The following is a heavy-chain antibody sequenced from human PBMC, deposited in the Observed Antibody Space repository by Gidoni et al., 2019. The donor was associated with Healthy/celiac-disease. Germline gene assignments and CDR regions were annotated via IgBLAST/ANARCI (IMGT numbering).Heavy chain of an antibody. CDR3: ARDRGDYFDY. J-gene: IGHJ4*02. Sequence: EVQLVESGGGLVKPGGSLRLSCSPSGFTFSSYSMNWVRQAPGKGLEWVSSISSRSSYIYYADSVKGRFTISRDNAKNSLYLQMNSLRAEDTAVYYCARDRGDYFDYWGQGTLVTVSS. D-gene: IGHD3-10*01. CDR1: GFTFSSYS. CDR2: ISSRSSYI. V-gene: IGHV3-21*01.